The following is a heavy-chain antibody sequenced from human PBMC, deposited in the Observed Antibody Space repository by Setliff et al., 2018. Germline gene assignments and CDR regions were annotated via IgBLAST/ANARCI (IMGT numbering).Heavy chain of an antibody. J-gene: IGHJ4*02. CDR2: MHPNSGDT. Sequence: ASVKVSCKASGDSFSNYAISWVRQAPGQGLEWMGWMHPNSGDTGYAQKFQGRVTMTSNTAINTAYMELMRLTSEDTAVYYCVTAQGAEHFDYWGQGSLVTVSS. V-gene: IGHV1-8*01. CDR3: VTAQGAEHFDY. D-gene: IGHD3-16*01. CDR1: GDSFSNYA.